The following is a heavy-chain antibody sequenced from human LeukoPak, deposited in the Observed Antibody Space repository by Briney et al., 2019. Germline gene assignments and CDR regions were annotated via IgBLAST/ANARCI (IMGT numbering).Heavy chain of an antibody. CDR3: TKGRWGDY. D-gene: IGHD3-16*01. Sequence: GGSLRLSCAASGFTFSSYWMSWVRQAPGKGLEWVSSISGSDGSAYYADSVKGRFTISRDDSKDMLYLQMNSLRVEDTAVYYCTKGRWGDYWGQGTLVTVSS. CDR1: GFTFSSYW. J-gene: IGHJ4*02. CDR2: ISGSDGSA. V-gene: IGHV3-23*01.